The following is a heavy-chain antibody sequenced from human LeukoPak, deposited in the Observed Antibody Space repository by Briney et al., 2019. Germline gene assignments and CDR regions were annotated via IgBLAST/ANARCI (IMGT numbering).Heavy chain of an antibody. J-gene: IGHJ4*02. CDR3: ARATYGDFDY. Sequence: GGSLRLSCAASGFIFSSYEMNWVRQAPGKGLEWVSYISSSGSTIYYADSVKGRFTISRDNAKNSLYLQMNGLRTEDTAVYYCARATYGDFDYWGQGTLVTVSS. V-gene: IGHV3-48*03. D-gene: IGHD4/OR15-4a*01. CDR2: ISSSGSTI. CDR1: GFIFSSYE.